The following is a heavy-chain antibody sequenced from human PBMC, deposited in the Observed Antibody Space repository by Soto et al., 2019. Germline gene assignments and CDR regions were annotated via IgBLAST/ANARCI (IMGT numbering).Heavy chain of an antibody. Sequence: QVQLQESGPGLVKPSQTLSLTCTVSGGSISSGGYYWSWIRQHPGKGLEWIGYIYYSGSTYYNPSLKSRVTISVATSKNPSSRKLSSETAADTAVYYWARDWTDGSGSYYNSYYYYYMDVWGKGTTVTVSS. CDR2: IYYSGST. CDR1: GGSISSGGYY. D-gene: IGHD3-10*01. V-gene: IGHV4-31*03. CDR3: ARDWTDGSGSYYNSYYYYYMDV. J-gene: IGHJ6*03.